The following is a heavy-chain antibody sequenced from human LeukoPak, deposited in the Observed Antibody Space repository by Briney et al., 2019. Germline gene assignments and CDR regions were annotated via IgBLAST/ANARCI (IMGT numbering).Heavy chain of an antibody. D-gene: IGHD5-12*01. V-gene: IGHV6-1*01. CDR3: ARSGYSGYDYPHSYYYYYMDV. Sequence: PSQTLSLTCAISGDSVSSNSAAWNWIRQSPSRGLEWLGRTYYRSKWYNDYAVSVKSRITINPDTSKNQFSLQLNSVTPEDTAVYYCARSGYSGYDYPHSYYYYYMDVWGKGTTVTVSS. J-gene: IGHJ6*03. CDR1: GDSVSSNSAA. CDR2: TYYRSKWYN.